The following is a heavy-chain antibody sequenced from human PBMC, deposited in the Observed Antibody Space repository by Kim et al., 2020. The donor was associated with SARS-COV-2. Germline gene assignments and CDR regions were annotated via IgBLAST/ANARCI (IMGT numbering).Heavy chain of an antibody. Sequence: SETLSLTCAVSGGSISSSNWWSWVRQPPGKGLEWIGEIYHSGSTNYNPSLKSRVTISVDKSKNQFSLKLSSVTAADTAVYYCAKYYGGNPDAFDIWGQGTMVTVSS. V-gene: IGHV4-4*02. CDR1: GGSISSSNW. CDR2: IYHSGST. D-gene: IGHD4-17*01. J-gene: IGHJ3*02. CDR3: AKYYGGNPDAFDI.